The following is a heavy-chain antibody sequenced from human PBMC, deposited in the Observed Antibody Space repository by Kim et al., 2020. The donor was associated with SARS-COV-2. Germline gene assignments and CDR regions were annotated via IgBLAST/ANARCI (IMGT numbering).Heavy chain of an antibody. CDR1: GFTFSSYG. V-gene: IGHV3-33*05. CDR2: ISYDGSNK. D-gene: IGHD1-20*01. CDR3: ARADYDNWNEDNFDY. J-gene: IGHJ4*02. Sequence: GGSLRLSCAASGFTFSSYGMHWVRQAPGKGLEWVAVISYDGSNKYYADSVKGRFTISRDNSKNTLYLQMNSLRAEDTAVYYCARADYDNWNEDNFDYWGQGTLVTVSS.